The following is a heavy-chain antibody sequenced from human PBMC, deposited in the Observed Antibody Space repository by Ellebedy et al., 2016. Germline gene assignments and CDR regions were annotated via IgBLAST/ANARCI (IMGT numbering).Heavy chain of an antibody. Sequence: SQTLSLTXXISGDSVSSDSASWNWIRQSPSRGLEWLGRTYYRSKWYNEYAISVKSRIAINPDTSRNQFSLQLNSVTPEDTAVYYCVRDYYGSGLKFDPWGQGALVTVSS. V-gene: IGHV6-1*01. CDR2: TYYRSKWYN. CDR1: GDSVSSDSAS. J-gene: IGHJ5*02. D-gene: IGHD3-10*01. CDR3: VRDYYGSGLKFDP.